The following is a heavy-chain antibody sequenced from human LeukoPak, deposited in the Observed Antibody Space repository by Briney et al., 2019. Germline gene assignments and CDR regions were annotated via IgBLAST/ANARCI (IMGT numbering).Heavy chain of an antibody. D-gene: IGHD3-10*01. J-gene: IGHJ3*02. Sequence: QPGGSLRLSCAASGFTFSSYSMICARQAPGKGLEWGSYISSSRSTIYYAESGKGRFTISRDNAKNSLYLQMNSVRDEDTAVYYCARDLSGRYAFDIWGQGTMVTVSS. CDR1: GFTFSSYS. CDR3: ARDLSGRYAFDI. CDR2: ISSSRSTI. V-gene: IGHV3-48*02.